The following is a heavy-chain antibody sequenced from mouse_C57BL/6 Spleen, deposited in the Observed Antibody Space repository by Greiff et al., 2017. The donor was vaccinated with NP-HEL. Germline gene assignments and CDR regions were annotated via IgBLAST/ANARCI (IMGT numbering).Heavy chain of an antibody. CDR2: IYPRSGNT. Sequence: QVQLQQSGAELARPGASVKLSCKASGYTFTSYGISWVKQRTGQGLEWIGEIYPRSGNTYYNEKFKGKATLTADKSSSTAYMELRSLTSEDSAVYFCARPPLTGSYFDYWGQGTTLTDSS. J-gene: IGHJ2*01. V-gene: IGHV1-81*01. CDR3: ARPPLTGSYFDY. D-gene: IGHD4-1*01. CDR1: GYTFTSYG.